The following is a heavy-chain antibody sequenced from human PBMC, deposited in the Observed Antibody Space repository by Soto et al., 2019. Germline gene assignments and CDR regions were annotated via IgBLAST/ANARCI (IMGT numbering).Heavy chain of an antibody. CDR2: IIPIFGTA. CDR1: GGTFSSYA. V-gene: IGHV1-69*13. D-gene: IGHD2-21*02. CDR3: ARAGYGGDCYFPEIDHLSGRGWFDP. Sequence: SVKVSCKASGGTFSSYAISWVRQAPGQGLEWMGGIIPIFGTANYAQKFQGRVTITADESTSTAYMELSSLRSEDTAVYYCARAGYGGDCYFPEIDHLSGRGWFDPWGQGTLVTVSS. J-gene: IGHJ5*02.